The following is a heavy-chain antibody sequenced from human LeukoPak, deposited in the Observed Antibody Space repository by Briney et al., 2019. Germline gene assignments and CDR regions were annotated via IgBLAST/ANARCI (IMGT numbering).Heavy chain of an antibody. J-gene: IGHJ6*03. CDR2: IYTSGST. D-gene: IGHD3-3*01. V-gene: IGHV4-61*02. CDR3: ARGGNYDFWSGYYRDYYYYYMDV. Sequence: SETLSLTCTVSGGSISSGSYYWSWIRQPAGKGLEWIGRIYTSGSTNCNPSLKSRVTMSVDTSKNQFSLKLSSVTAADTAVYYCARGGNYDFWSGYYRDYYYYYMDVWGKGTTVTVSS. CDR1: GGSISSGSYY.